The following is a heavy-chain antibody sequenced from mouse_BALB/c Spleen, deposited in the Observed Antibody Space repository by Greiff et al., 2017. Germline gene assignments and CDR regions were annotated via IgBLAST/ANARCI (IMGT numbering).Heavy chain of an antibody. V-gene: IGHV2-9*02. D-gene: IGHD1-1*01. Sequence: VQLQESGPGLVAPSQSLSITCTVSGFSLTSYGVHWVRQPPGKGLEWLGVIWAGGSTNYNSALMSRLSISKDNSKSQVFLKMNSLQTDDTAMYYCARDITAVVATRGYFDVWGAGTTVTVSS. CDR1: GFSLTSYG. CDR2: IWAGGST. CDR3: ARDITAVVATRGYFDV. J-gene: IGHJ1*01.